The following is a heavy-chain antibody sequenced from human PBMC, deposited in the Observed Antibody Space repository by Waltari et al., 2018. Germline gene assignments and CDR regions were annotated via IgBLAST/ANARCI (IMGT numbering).Heavy chain of an antibody. J-gene: IGHJ4*02. CDR2: SSDGGVYT. CDR3: AKGFEDLLPFDH. CDR1: GFTSFNYF. V-gene: IGHV3-23*04. D-gene: IGHD2-21*01. Sequence: EVQLVESGGGLVQPGGSLRLSCAASGFTSFNYFISWVRQAPGKGLDGISASSDGGVYTYYADAVEGRFTISRDSSKNTIYLQMNSLRVEDTALYYCAKGFEDLLPFDHWGQGTQVTVSS.